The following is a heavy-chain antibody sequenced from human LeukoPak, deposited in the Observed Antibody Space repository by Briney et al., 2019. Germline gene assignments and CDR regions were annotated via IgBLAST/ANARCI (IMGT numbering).Heavy chain of an antibody. V-gene: IGHV5-51*01. D-gene: IGHD3-22*01. Sequence: GESLKISCKGSGYSFTSYWIGWVRQMPGKGLEWMGIIYPGDSDTRYSPSFQGQVTISADKSISTAYLQWSSLKASDTAMYYCARQYYYDSSGYLPGDYWGQGTPVTVSS. CDR1: GYSFTSYW. CDR2: IYPGDSDT. CDR3: ARQYYYDSSGYLPGDY. J-gene: IGHJ4*02.